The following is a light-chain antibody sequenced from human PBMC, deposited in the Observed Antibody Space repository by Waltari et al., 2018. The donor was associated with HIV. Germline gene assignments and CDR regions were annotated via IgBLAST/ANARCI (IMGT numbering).Light chain of an antibody. CDR2: RNV. CDR3: SLINWL. J-gene: IGLJ3*02. V-gene: IGLV1-47*01. Sequence: QSVLTQPPSASGTPGRRVTLSSSGGSSNIATNYVSWFHHLPGTAPTFFIYRNVSRPSGVPDRFSGSKSGTSPSLAIRGFRSEDEADYYDSLINWLFGGRTKLTVL. CDR1: SSNIATNY.